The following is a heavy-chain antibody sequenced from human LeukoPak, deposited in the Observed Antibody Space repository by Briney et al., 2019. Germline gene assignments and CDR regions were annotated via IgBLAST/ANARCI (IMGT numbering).Heavy chain of an antibody. CDR1: GFTFSSYA. CDR2: ITSNGGST. V-gene: IGHV3-64*01. CDR3: VRGGVVTTFDY. D-gene: IGHD2-2*01. Sequence: PGGSLRLSCAASGFTFSSYAMHWVHQAPGKGLEFVSAITSNGGSTYYANSVKGRFTISRDNSKNTLYLQMGSLTAEDMAVYYCVRGGVVTTFDYWGQGTLVTVSS. J-gene: IGHJ4*02.